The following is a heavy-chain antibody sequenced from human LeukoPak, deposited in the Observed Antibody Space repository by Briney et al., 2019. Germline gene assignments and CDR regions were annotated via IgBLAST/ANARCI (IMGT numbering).Heavy chain of an antibody. CDR2: ISSSSNTI. CDR3: AKSTTVTQRGYFDY. V-gene: IGHV3-48*01. J-gene: IGHJ4*02. CDR1: GFIFSSYS. D-gene: IGHD4-17*01. Sequence: AGSLRLSCAASGFIFSSYSMNWVRQAPGKGLEWVSSISSSSNTIYYADSVKGRFTISRDNSKNTLYLQMNSLRAEDTAVYYCAKSTTVTQRGYFDYWGQGTLVTVSS.